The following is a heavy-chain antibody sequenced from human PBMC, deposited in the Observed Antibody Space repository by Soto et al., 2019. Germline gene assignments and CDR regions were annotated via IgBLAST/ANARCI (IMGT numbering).Heavy chain of an antibody. V-gene: IGHV1-69*01. CDR3: ARSQGSSTSLEIYYYYYYGMDV. J-gene: IGHJ6*02. Sequence: QVQLVQSGAEVKKPGSSVKVPCKASGGTFGSYAISWVRQAPGQGLEWMGGIIPIPGTANYAQRFQGRVTIAADESTSTAYMELSSLRSEDTAVYYCARSQGSSTSLEIYYYYYYGMDVWGQGTTVTVSS. CDR2: IIPIPGTA. D-gene: IGHD2-2*01. CDR1: GGTFGSYA.